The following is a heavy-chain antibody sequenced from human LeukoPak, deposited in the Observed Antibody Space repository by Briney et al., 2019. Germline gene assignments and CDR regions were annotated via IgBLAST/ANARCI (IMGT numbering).Heavy chain of an antibody. D-gene: IGHD3-10*01. CDR3: ARGVITMVRGVMASFFDY. J-gene: IGHJ4*02. Sequence: ASVKVSCKASGYTFTGYYMHWVRQAPGQGLEWMGWINPNSGGTNYAQKFQGRVTMTRDTSISTAYMELSRLRSDDTAVYYCARGVITMVRGVMASFFDYWGQGTLVTVSS. CDR2: INPNSGGT. V-gene: IGHV1-2*02. CDR1: GYTFTGYY.